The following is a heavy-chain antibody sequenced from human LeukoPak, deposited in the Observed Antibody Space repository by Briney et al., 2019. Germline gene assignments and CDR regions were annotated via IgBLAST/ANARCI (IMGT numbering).Heavy chain of an antibody. CDR1: GGSIGSGGYS. V-gene: IGHV4-30-2*01. J-gene: IGHJ3*02. CDR2: IYHSGST. Sequence: SQTLSLTCAVSGGSIGSGGYSWSWIRQPPGKGLEWIGYIYHSGSTYYNPSLKSRVTISVDRSKNQFSLKLSSVTAADTAVYYCARVRRWPQSDAFDIWGQGTMVTVSS. D-gene: IGHD4-23*01. CDR3: ARVRRWPQSDAFDI.